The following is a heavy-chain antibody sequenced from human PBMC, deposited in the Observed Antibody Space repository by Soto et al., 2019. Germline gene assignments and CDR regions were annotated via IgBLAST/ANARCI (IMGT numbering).Heavy chain of an antibody. J-gene: IGHJ3*02. CDR3: ASSSYDFWSGCPRYAFDI. Sequence: TGGSLRLSCAASGFTFSDHYMDWVRQAPGKGLEWVGRTRNKANSYTTEYAASVKGRFTISRDDSKNSLYLQMNSLKTEDTAVYYCASSSYDFWSGCPRYAFDIWGQGTMVTVSS. V-gene: IGHV3-72*01. CDR1: GFTFSDHY. CDR2: TRNKANSYTT. D-gene: IGHD3-3*01.